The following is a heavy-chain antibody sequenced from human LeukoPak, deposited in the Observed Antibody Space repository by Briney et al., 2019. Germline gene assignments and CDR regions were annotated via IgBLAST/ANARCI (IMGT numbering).Heavy chain of an antibody. J-gene: IGHJ4*02. CDR2: INAGNGNT. CDR3: ARDGWPGQLLSVVYFDC. CDR1: GYTFTSYA. Sequence: ASVKVSCKASGYTFTSYAMHWVRQAPGQRLEWMGWINAGNGNTKYSQKFQGRVTITRDTSASTAYMELSSLRSEDTAVYYCARDGWPGQLLSVVYFDCWGQGTLVTVSS. D-gene: IGHD2-2*01. V-gene: IGHV1-3*01.